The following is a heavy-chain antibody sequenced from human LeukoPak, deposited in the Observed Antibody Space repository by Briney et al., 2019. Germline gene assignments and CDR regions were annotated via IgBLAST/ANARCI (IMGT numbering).Heavy chain of an antibody. Sequence: PGGSLRLSCAASRFTFSNFAMSWVRQAPGKGLEWVSAISGSGGSTYYADSVKGRFTISRDNSKNALFLQMKSLRAEDTTVYYCARDMGYSGSWPGYFDYWGQGVLVTVSS. J-gene: IGHJ4*02. CDR3: ARDMGYSGSWPGYFDY. CDR2: ISGSGGST. CDR1: RFTFSNFA. V-gene: IGHV3-23*01. D-gene: IGHD1-26*01.